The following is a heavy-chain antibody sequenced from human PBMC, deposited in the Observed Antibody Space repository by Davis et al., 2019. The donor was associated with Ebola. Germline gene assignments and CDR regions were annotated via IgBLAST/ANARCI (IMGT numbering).Heavy chain of an antibody. CDR2: IYYSGST. CDR1: GGSISSSSYY. J-gene: IGHJ5*02. D-gene: IGHD2-2*01. Sequence: SETLSLTCTVSGGSISSSSYYWGWIRQPPGKGLEWIGSIYYSGSTYYNPSLKSRVTISVDTSKNQFSLKLSSVTAADTAVYYCARLYCSSTSCYSGVDPWGQGTLVTVSS. V-gene: IGHV4-39*01. CDR3: ARLYCSSTSCYSGVDP.